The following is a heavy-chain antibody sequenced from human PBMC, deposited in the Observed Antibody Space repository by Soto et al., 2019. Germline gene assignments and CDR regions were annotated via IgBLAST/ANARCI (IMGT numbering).Heavy chain of an antibody. CDR3: AKVRGYSYGIYFDY. V-gene: IGHV3-23*01. J-gene: IGHJ4*02. D-gene: IGHD5-18*01. Sequence: PGGSLRLSCAASGLTFSSYAMSWVRQAPGKGLEWVSAISGSGGSTYYADSVKGRFTISRDNSKNTLYLQMNSLRAEDTAVYYCAKVRGYSYGIYFDYWGQGTLVTVSS. CDR1: GLTFSSYA. CDR2: ISGSGGST.